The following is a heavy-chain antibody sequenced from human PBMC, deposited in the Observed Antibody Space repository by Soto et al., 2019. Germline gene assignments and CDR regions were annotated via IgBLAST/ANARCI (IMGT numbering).Heavy chain of an antibody. J-gene: IGHJ3*02. V-gene: IGHV4-4*02. CDR1: NASISSRKW. Sequence: QVQLQESGPGLVKPSGTLSLTCTVSNASISSRKWWTWVRQTPGKGLEWIGEIYPSGSINHNPSLKSRGIMSVEKSNNQFSLKMTSVTAADTAVYYCASKFGELLADAFDIWGQGTVVTVSS. CDR3: ASKFGELLADAFDI. CDR2: IYPSGSI. D-gene: IGHD3-10*01.